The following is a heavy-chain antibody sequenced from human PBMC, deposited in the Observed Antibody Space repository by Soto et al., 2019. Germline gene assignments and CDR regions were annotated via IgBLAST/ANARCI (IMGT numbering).Heavy chain of an antibody. CDR1: GFTFSSYA. V-gene: IGHV3-23*01. D-gene: IGHD1-26*01. Sequence: GGSLRLSCAASGFTFSSYAMSWVRQAPRKGLEWVSGMRGSGGNTYYADSVKGRFSISRDNSKNTLYLQMNSLRAEDTAVYYCAKATRYSGSSGLFDYWGQGTLVTVSS. CDR3: AKATRYSGSSGLFDY. CDR2: MRGSGGNT. J-gene: IGHJ4*02.